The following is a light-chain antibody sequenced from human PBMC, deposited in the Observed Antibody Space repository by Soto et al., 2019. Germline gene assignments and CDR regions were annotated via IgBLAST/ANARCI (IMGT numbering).Light chain of an antibody. CDR2: AAS. V-gene: IGKV1-12*01. Sequence: DIQTTQSPSSVSASVGDTVTITFRASQPISSWLAWLQQKPGEPPKLLIYAASTLQPGVPSRFSGSGSGTDSTLTSSSLQHEDFATYYCLKHNTYPRTFGQGTKVDI. CDR3: LKHNTYPRT. CDR1: QPISSW. J-gene: IGKJ1*01.